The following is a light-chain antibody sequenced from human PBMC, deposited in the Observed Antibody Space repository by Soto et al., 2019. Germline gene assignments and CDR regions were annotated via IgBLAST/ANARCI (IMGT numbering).Light chain of an antibody. Sequence: QSVLTQPPSASGTPGQRVTISCSGSSSNIGSNLVNWYQQLPVSAPKLLIYSNSQRPSGVPDRFSGSKSGTSASLAISGLQSEDEADYYCAAWDDSLNGWVFGGGTKLTVL. V-gene: IGLV1-44*01. CDR1: SSNIGSNL. CDR3: AAWDDSLNGWV. J-gene: IGLJ3*02. CDR2: SNS.